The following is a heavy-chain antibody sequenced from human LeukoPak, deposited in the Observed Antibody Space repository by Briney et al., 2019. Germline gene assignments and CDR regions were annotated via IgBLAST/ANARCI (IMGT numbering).Heavy chain of an antibody. J-gene: IGHJ5*02. CDR3: ARVFYQQQLVRSWFDP. CDR2: IYTTGST. Sequence: SETLSLTCTVSGGSISSYYWTWIRQPAGKGLEWIGRIYTTGSTNYNPSLNSRVTMSVDTSKNQFSLKLSSVTAADTAVYYCARVFYQQQLVRSWFDPWCRGTLVTVSS. V-gene: IGHV4-4*07. D-gene: IGHD6-13*01. CDR1: GGSISSYY.